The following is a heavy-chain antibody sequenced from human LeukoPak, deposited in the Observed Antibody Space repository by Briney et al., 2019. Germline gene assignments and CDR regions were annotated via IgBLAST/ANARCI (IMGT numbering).Heavy chain of an antibody. D-gene: IGHD3-10*01. Sequence: PGGSLRLSCAASGFTFSNYNMNWVRQAPGKGLEWVSSISSSSSYIYYADSVKGRFTISRDNAKNSLYLQMNSLRAEDTAVYYCARDPGRFGELLYSFDYWGQGSPVTVSS. CDR2: ISSSSSYI. V-gene: IGHV3-21*01. CDR3: ARDPGRFGELLYSFDY. CDR1: GFTFSNYN. J-gene: IGHJ4*02.